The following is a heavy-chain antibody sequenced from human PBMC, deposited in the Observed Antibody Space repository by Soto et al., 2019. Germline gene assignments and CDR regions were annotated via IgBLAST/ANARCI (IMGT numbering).Heavy chain of an antibody. V-gene: IGHV4-39*01. CDR1: GGSIITTTYY. D-gene: IGHD4-4*01. J-gene: IGHJ4*02. Sequence: QLQLQESGPGLVKPSETLSLTCTVSGGSIITTTYYWGWLRQPPGKGLEWIGSVYYSGSTYYNQSPKSRVTISVDTSMNQFSLMLSSVTAADTAVYFCARAPTDYSHDYWGLGNLVTVSS. CDR3: ARAPTDYSHDY. CDR2: VYYSGST.